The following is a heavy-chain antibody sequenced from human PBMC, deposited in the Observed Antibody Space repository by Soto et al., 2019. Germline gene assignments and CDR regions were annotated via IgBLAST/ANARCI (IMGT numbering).Heavy chain of an antibody. CDR2: ISGSGDTG. CDR1: GFTFSAYY. J-gene: IGHJ4*02. D-gene: IGHD6-19*01. CDR3: ARDRGAVVGQYFDY. V-gene: IGHV3-11*01. Sequence: PGGSLRLSCAASGFTFSAYYMSWIRQAPGKGLEWISYISGSGDTGNYADPVKGRFTVSRDNAKNSLYLQINSLRAEDTAVYYCARDRGAVVGQYFDYWGQGTLVTVSS.